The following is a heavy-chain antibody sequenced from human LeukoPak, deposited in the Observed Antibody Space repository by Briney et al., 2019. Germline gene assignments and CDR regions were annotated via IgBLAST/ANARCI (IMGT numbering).Heavy chain of an antibody. CDR2: INPNSGGT. D-gene: IGHD3-10*01. J-gene: IGHJ4*02. V-gene: IGHV1-2*02. CDR3: ARIPLYYYGSGSYHNVDY. CDR1: GYTFTGYY. Sequence: ASVKVSCKASGYTFTGYYMHWVRQAPGQGLEWMGWINPNSGGTNYAQKFQGRVTMTRDTSISTAYMELSRLRSDDTAVYYCARIPLYYYGSGSYHNVDYWGQGTLVTVSS.